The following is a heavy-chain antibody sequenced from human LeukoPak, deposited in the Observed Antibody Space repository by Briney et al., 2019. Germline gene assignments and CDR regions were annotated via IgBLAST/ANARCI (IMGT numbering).Heavy chain of an antibody. CDR1: GGSISSYC. CDR2: IYYSGSG. D-gene: IGHD3-22*01. J-gene: IGHJ4*02. V-gene: IGHV4-59*01. CDR3: ARVGLYYDSSGYYYFDY. Sequence: SETLSLTCTVSGGSISSYCWNWIRQPPGKGLEWVGYIYYSGSGNYNPSLKSRDTRSVDTSKKPYSLKLSSVTAADTAVYYCARVGLYYDSSGYYYFDYWGQGTLVTVSS.